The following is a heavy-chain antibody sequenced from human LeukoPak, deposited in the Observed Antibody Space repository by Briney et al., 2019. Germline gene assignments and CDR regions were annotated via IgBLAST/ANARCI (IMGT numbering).Heavy chain of an antibody. CDR3: AREGQLGSYNWFDP. CDR2: INHSGST. CDR1: GVSFSGYY. Sequence: SETLSLTCAVYGVSFSGYYWSWIRQPPGKGLEWMGEINHSGSTNYNPSLKSRVIITVETSKNQFSLKLRNMTGADTAVYYCAREGQLGSYNWFDPWGQGTLVTVSS. D-gene: IGHD5-24*01. J-gene: IGHJ5*02. V-gene: IGHV4-34*01.